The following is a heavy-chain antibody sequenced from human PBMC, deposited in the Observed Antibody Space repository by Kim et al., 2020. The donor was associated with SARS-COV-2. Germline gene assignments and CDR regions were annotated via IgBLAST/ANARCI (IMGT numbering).Heavy chain of an antibody. CDR3: AVYYGSGSYYRMRWFDP. CDR1: GGSFSGYY. Sequence: SETLSLTCAVYGGSFSGYYWSWIRQPPGKGLEWIGEINHSGSTNYNPSLKSRVTISVDTSKNQFSLKLSSVTAADTAVYYCAVYYGSGSYYRMRWFDPWG. V-gene: IGHV4-34*01. D-gene: IGHD3-10*01. CDR2: INHSGST. J-gene: IGHJ5*02.